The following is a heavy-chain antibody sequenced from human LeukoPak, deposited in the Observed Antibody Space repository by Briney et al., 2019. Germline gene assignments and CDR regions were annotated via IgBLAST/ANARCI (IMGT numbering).Heavy chain of an antibody. CDR1: GGSISSSSYY. CDR2: IYYSGST. V-gene: IGHV4-39*07. CDR3: ARKGEFLDY. J-gene: IGHJ4*02. Sequence: SETLSLTCIVSGGSISSSSYYWGWIRQPPGKGLEWIGSIYYSGSTYYNPSLKSRVTISVDTSKNQFSLKLSSVTAADTAVYYCARKGEFLDYWGQGTLVTVSS. D-gene: IGHD3-16*01.